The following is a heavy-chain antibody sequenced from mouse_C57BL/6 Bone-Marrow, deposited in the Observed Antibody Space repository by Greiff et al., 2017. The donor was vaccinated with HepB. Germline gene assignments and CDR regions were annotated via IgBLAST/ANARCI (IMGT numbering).Heavy chain of an antibody. CDR3: AVRGYGSSHWYFDV. CDR2: IYPGSGNT. J-gene: IGHJ1*03. D-gene: IGHD1-1*01. Sequence: QVQLQQSGAELVRPGASVKLSCKASGYTFTDYYINWVKQRPGQGLEWIARIYPGSGNTYYNEKFKGKATLTAEKSSSTAYMQLSSLTSEDSAVYFCAVRGYGSSHWYFDVWGTGTTVTVSS. CDR1: GYTFTDYY. V-gene: IGHV1-76*01.